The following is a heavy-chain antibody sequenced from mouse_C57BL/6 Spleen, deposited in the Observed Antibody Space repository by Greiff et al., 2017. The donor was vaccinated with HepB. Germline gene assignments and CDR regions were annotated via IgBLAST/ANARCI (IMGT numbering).Heavy chain of an antibody. CDR3: AREDYYGSSYDWYLDV. V-gene: IGHV1-85*01. CDR1: GYTFTSYD. Sequence: VQLQQSGPELVKPGASVKLSCKASGYTFTSYDINWVKQRPGQGLEWIGWIYPRDGSTKYNEKFKGKATLTVDTSSSTAYMELHSLTSEDSAVFVCAREDYYGSSYDWYLDVWGTGTTVTVSS. J-gene: IGHJ1*03. D-gene: IGHD1-1*01. CDR2: IYPRDGST.